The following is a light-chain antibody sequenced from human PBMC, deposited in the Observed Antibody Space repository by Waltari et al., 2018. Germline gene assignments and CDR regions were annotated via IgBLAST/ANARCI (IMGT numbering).Light chain of an antibody. Sequence: EIVLTQSPGTLSLSPGERATLSCRARQSVGRSLAWYQQTPGQAPRLLIYDASRRATGIPDRFSGSGSGTDFSLTISSLEPEDSAMYYCQKYVNLPATFGQGTKVEIK. V-gene: IGKV3-20*01. CDR1: QSVGRS. J-gene: IGKJ1*01. CDR2: DAS. CDR3: QKYVNLPAT.